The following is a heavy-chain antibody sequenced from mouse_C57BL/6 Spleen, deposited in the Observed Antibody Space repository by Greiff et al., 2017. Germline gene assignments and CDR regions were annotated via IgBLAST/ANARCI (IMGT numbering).Heavy chain of an antibody. J-gene: IGHJ3*01. Sequence: QVHVKQPGAELVKPGASVKLSCKASGYTFTSYWMHWVKQRPGQGLEWIGMIHPNSGSTNYNEKFKSKATLTVDKSSSTAYMQLSSLTSEDSAVYYCARSGNYAGPAFAYWGQGTLVTVSA. CDR2: IHPNSGST. CDR3: ARSGNYAGPAFAY. V-gene: IGHV1-64*01. D-gene: IGHD2-1*01. CDR1: GYTFTSYW.